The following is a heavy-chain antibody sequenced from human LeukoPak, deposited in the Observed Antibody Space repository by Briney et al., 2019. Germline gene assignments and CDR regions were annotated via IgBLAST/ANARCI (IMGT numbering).Heavy chain of an antibody. CDR1: GGSFSGYY. Sequence: ASETLSLTRAVYGGSFSGYYWSWIRQPPGKGLEWIGEINHSGSTNYNPSLKSRVTISVDTSKNQFSLKLSSVTAADTAVYYCARGYSGYDPFDYWGQGTLVTVSS. CDR2: INHSGST. CDR3: ARGYSGYDPFDY. J-gene: IGHJ4*02. V-gene: IGHV4-34*01. D-gene: IGHD5-12*01.